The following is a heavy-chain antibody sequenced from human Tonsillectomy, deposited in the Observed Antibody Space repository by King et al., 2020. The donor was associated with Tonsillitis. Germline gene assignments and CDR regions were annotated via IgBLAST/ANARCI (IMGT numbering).Heavy chain of an antibody. CDR1: GYTLTELS. CDR2: FDPEDDER. J-gene: IGHJ4*02. Sequence: QLVQSGAEVKKPGASVKVSCKVSGYTLTELSMHWVRQAPGKGLEWMGGFDPEDDERLYAQKFQGRVTMTEDTSTDTAYMELSSLRSEDSAVYFCATERASVYYPHFDYWGQGALVTVSS. D-gene: IGHD3-22*01. CDR3: ATERASVYYPHFDY. V-gene: IGHV1-24*01.